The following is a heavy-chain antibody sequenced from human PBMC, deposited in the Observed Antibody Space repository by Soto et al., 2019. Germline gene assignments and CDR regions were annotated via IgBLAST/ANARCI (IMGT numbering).Heavy chain of an antibody. J-gene: IGHJ4*02. Sequence: GGSLRLSCAASGFTVSSNYMSWVRQAPGKGLEWVSVIYSGGSTYYADSVKGRFTISRDNSKNTLYLQMNSLRAEDTAVYYCARGLGIAAAGTLSHFDYWGQGTLVTVSS. V-gene: IGHV3-53*01. CDR1: GFTVSSNY. D-gene: IGHD6-13*01. CDR2: IYSGGST. CDR3: ARGLGIAAAGTLSHFDY.